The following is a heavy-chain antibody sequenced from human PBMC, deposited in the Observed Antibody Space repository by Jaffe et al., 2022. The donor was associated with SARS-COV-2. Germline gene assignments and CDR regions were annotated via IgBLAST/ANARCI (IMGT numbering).Heavy chain of an antibody. CDR3: ARGGDYYDIRAEYFQH. D-gene: IGHD3-22*01. J-gene: IGHJ1*01. Sequence: EVQLVESGGGLIQPGGSLRLSCAASGFTVSSNYMSWVRQAPGKGLEWVSVIYSGGSTYYADSVKGRFTISRDNSKNTLYLQMNSLRAEDTAVYYCARGGDYYDIRAEYFQHWGQGTLVTVSS. V-gene: IGHV3-53*01. CDR1: GFTVSSNY. CDR2: IYSGGST.